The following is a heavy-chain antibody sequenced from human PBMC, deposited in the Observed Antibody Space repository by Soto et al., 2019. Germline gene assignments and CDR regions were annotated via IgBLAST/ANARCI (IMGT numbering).Heavy chain of an antibody. CDR1: GFTFSSYA. V-gene: IGHV3-30-3*01. Sequence: QVQLVESGGGVVQPGRSLRLSCAASGFTFSSYAMHWVRQAPGKGLEWVAVISYDGSNKYYADSVKGRFTISRDNSRNWLRLHMNSLRAVDTAVYYCAREVVLELSTPYESPDYDYYGMDVWGQGTRVTVSS. CDR3: AREVVLELSTPYESPDYDYYGMDV. D-gene: IGHD1-7*01. J-gene: IGHJ6*02. CDR2: ISYDGSNK.